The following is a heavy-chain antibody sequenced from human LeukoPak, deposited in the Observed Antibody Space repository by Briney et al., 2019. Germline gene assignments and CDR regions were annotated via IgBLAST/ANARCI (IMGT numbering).Heavy chain of an antibody. D-gene: IGHD3-10*01. CDR3: AKSYGSGTYYNRNDYYGMDV. CDR2: ISGSGGST. J-gene: IGHJ6*02. Sequence: GGTLRLSCAASGFTFSSYAMSWVRQAPGKGLEWVSVISGSGGSTYYADSVKGRFTISRDNSKNTLYLQMNSLRAEDTAVYYCAKSYGSGTYYNRNDYYGMDVWGQGTTVTVSS. V-gene: IGHV3-23*01. CDR1: GFTFSSYA.